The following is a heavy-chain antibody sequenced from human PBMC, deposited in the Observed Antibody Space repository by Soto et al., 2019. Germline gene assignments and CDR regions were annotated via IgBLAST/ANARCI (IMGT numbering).Heavy chain of an antibody. CDR1: GYTFTSYD. Sequence: QVQLVQSGAEVKKPGASVKVSCKASGYTFTSYDINWVRQATGQGLEWMGWMNPNSGNTGYAEKFQGRVTMTRNTSITTAYMELRRRRSEDTAVYYCAIENASYGMDVWGQGTTVNVSS. D-gene: IGHD2-2*01. V-gene: IGHV1-8*01. CDR2: MNPNSGNT. CDR3: AIENASYGMDV. J-gene: IGHJ6*02.